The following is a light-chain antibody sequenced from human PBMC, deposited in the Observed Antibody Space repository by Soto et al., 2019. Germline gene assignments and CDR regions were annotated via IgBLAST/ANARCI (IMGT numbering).Light chain of an antibody. V-gene: IGKV3-20*01. CDR3: QQYGSSSNT. Sequence: EIVLTQSPGTLSLSPGDRATLSCRARQSVSANYLAWYQQKPGQAPRLLIYGASSRATGIPDRFSGSGSGTDFILTISRLEPEDFAVYYCQQYGSSSNTFGQGTKLEIK. CDR2: GAS. CDR1: QSVSANY. J-gene: IGKJ2*01.